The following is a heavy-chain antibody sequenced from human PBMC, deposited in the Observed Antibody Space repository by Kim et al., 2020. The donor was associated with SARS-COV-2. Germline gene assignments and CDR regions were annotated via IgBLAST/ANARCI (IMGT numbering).Heavy chain of an antibody. J-gene: IGHJ4*02. V-gene: IGHV3-7*03. CDR2: IKQDGSEK. D-gene: IGHD3-10*01. CDR1: GFTFSSYW. CDR3: ASVMVRGVLGDYYFDY. Sequence: GGSLRLSCAASGFTFSSYWMSWVRQAPGKGLEWVANIKQDGSEKYYVDSVKGRFTISRDNAKNSLYLQMNSLRAEDTAVYYCASVMVRGVLGDYYFDYWGQGTLVTVSS.